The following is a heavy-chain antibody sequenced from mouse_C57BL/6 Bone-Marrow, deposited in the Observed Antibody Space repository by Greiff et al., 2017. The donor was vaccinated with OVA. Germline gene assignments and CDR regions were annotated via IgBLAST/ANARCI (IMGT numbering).Heavy chain of an antibody. Sequence: VQLKESGGDLVKPGGSLKLSCAASGFTFSSYGMSWVRQTPDKRLEWVATISSGGSYTYYPDSVKGRFTISRDNAKNTLYLQMSSLKSEDTAMYYCARRGDGYYSFAYWGQGTLVTVSA. CDR2: ISSGGSYT. D-gene: IGHD2-3*01. CDR1: GFTFSSYG. CDR3: ARRGDGYYSFAY. V-gene: IGHV5-6*01. J-gene: IGHJ3*01.